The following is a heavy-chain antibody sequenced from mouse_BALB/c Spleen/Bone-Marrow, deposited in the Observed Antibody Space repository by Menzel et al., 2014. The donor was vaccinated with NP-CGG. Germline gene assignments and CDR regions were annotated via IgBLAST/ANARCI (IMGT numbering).Heavy chain of an antibody. CDR1: GDRVNCHW. CDR3: ARSDGYDDMYEFAY. Sequence: QQQQSAAALVMPGTSVMLFCKASGDRVNCHWLQWVNQRPVQGLEWIGRIYPYDSENDYSHKLKDKVILTVDKSSRTAYLQLRSITSEDSALYYCARSDGYDDMYEFAYWGQGISGALAS. J-gene: IGHJ2*02. V-gene: IGHV1-74*04. CDR2: IYPYDSEN. D-gene: IGHD2-2*01.